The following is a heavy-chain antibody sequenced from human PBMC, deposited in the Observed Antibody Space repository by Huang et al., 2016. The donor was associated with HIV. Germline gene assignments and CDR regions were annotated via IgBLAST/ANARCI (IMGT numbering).Heavy chain of an antibody. Sequence: QVRLQQWGGGLVRPSETLSRTCAVYGGLFSTHSWSWIRQSPGKGLGWIAEIKVNEHANFNPSLRSRVSISVDTSKNQFSLNVTSVTAADTAIYYCARGRDTTEMDTVDDALDVWDQGTLVIVSS. CDR3: ARGRDTTEMDTVDDALDV. D-gene: IGHD1-1*01. J-gene: IGHJ3*01. V-gene: IGHV4-34*02. CDR2: IKVNEHA. CDR1: GGLFSTHS.